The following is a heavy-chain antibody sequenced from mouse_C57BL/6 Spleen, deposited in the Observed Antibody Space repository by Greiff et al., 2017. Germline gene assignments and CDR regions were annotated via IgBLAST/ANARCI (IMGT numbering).Heavy chain of an antibody. J-gene: IGHJ2*01. CDR3: AGGDRLDHLGGFDY. D-gene: IGHD4-1*01. V-gene: IGHV3-6*01. CDR1: GYSITSGYY. CDR2: ISYDGSN. Sequence: DVQLQESGPGLVKPSRSLSLTCSVTGYSITSGYYWNWIRQFPGNKLEWMGYISYDGSNNYNPSLKNRISITRDTSTNQFFLKLTFVTTTDAATNYYAGGDRLDHLGGFDYWGQGTTLTVSS.